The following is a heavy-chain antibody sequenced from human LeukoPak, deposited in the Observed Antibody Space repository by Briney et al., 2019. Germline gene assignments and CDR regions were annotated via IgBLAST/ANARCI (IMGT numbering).Heavy chain of an antibody. Sequence: GGSLRLSCAASGFTFSSYAMSWVRQAPGKGLEWVANIKQDGSEKYYVDSVKGRFTISRDNAKNSLYLQMNSLRAEDTAVYYCARDPGVSWGQGTLVTVSS. CDR3: ARDPGVS. V-gene: IGHV3-7*01. J-gene: IGHJ5*02. D-gene: IGHD7-27*01. CDR2: IKQDGSEK. CDR1: GFTFSSYA.